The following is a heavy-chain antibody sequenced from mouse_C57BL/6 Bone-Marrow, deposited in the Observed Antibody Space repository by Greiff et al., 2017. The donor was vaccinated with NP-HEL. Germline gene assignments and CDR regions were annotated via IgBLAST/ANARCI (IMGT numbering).Heavy chain of an antibody. Sequence: EVKVVESGGGLVKPGGSLKLSCAASGFTFSDYGMHWVRQAPEKGLEWVAYISSGSSTIYYADTVKGRFTISRDNAKNTLFLQMTSLRSEDTAMYYCAKGLWSSSYWYFDVWGTGTTVTVSS. J-gene: IGHJ1*03. CDR1: GFTFSDYG. V-gene: IGHV5-17*01. CDR3: AKGLWSSSYWYFDV. CDR2: ISSGSSTI. D-gene: IGHD1-1*02.